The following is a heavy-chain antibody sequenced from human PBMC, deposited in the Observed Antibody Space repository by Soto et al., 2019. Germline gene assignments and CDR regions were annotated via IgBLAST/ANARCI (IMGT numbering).Heavy chain of an antibody. J-gene: IGHJ6*02. CDR2: IYYSGST. Sequence: SETLSLTCTVSGGSISSSSYYWGWIRQPPGKGLEWSGSIYYSGSTYYNPSLKSRVTISVDTSKNQFSLKLSSVTAADTAVYYCARHIRGGYKPYYYYYGMDVWGQGTTVTVSS. D-gene: IGHD5-12*01. V-gene: IGHV4-39*01. CDR1: GGSISSSSYY. CDR3: ARHIRGGYKPYYYYYGMDV.